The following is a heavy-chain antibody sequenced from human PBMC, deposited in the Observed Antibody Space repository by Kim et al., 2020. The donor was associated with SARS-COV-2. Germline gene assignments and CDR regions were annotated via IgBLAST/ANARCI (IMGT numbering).Heavy chain of an antibody. J-gene: IGHJ5*02. CDR2: ISDSDGGT. D-gene: IGHD6-13*01. CDR3: VKLFSSSWYKGFDP. Sequence: GGSLRLSCAASGFTFRSYAMSWVRQAPGKGLEWVSVISDSDGGTYFADSVKGRFTISRDNSKNTLYLQMNSLRAEDTAVYYCVKLFSSSWYKGFDPWGQG. V-gene: IGHV3-23*01. CDR1: GFTFRSYA.